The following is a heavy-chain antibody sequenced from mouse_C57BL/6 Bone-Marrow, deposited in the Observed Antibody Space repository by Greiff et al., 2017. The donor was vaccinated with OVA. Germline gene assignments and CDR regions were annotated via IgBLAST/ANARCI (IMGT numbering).Heavy chain of an antibody. Sequence: VQGVESGPGLVAPSQSLSITCTVSGFSLTSYGVDWVRQPPGKGLEWLGVIWGGGSTNYNSALMSRLSISKDNSKSQVFLKMNSLQTDDTAMYYCARSTMITTDYAMDYWGQGTSVTVSS. D-gene: IGHD2-4*01. CDR3: ARSTMITTDYAMDY. J-gene: IGHJ4*01. V-gene: IGHV2-9*01. CDR1: GFSLTSYG. CDR2: IWGGGST.